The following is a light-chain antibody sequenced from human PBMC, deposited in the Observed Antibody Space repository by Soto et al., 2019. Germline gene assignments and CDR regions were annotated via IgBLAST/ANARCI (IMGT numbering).Light chain of an antibody. Sequence: DNPLTQSPSSISASVGHRVSITCWASQAVNSWLAWFQQKPGMAPKLVIYDVSSLQSGVPSRFSGSGSGTEFTLTISGLQPEDFATYYCQQLTRYPSTFGGGTRWIS. CDR3: QQLTRYPST. J-gene: IGKJ4*01. CDR1: QAVNSW. CDR2: DVS. V-gene: IGKV1-12*02.